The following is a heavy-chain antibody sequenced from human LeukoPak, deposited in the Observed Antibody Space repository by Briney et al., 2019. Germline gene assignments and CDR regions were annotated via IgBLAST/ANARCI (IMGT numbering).Heavy chain of an antibody. V-gene: IGHV3-21*01. Sequence: NTGGSLRLSCAGSGFALKSYSLTWVRQAPGKGLEWVSSISSTSAYIHYADSVKGRFTISRDNAQNSLYLQMNSLRVEDTAVYYCLGAFDFWGQGTMVTVSS. J-gene: IGHJ3*01. CDR3: LGAFDF. CDR1: GFALKSYS. CDR2: ISSTSAYI.